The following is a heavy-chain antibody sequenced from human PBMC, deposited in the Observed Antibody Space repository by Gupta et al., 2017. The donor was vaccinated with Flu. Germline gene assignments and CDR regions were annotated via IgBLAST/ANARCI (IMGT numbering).Heavy chain of an antibody. CDR3: AHARLWQIFGVVITPALNWFDP. Sequence: GVGVGWIRQPPGKALEWLALIYWNDDKRYSPSLKSRLTITKDTSKNQVVLTMTNMDPVDTATYYCAHARLWQIFGVVITPALNWFDPWGQGTLVTVSS. V-gene: IGHV2-5*01. J-gene: IGHJ5*02. D-gene: IGHD3-3*01. CDR2: IYWNDDK. CDR1: GVG.